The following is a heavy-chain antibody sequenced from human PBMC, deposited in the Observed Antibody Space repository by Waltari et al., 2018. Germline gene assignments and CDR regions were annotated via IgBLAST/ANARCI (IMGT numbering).Heavy chain of an antibody. CDR3: ARGYYGSGSYSHYYYYYYMDV. V-gene: IGHV4-34*01. D-gene: IGHD3-10*01. CDR2: INHSGST. J-gene: IGHJ6*03. CDR1: GGSFSGYY. Sequence: QVQLQQWGAGLLKPSETLSLTCAVYGGSFSGYYWSWIRQPPGKGLECIGEINHSGSTNYNPSLKSRVTISVDTSKNQFSLKLSSVTAADTAVYYCARGYYGSGSYSHYYYYYYMDVWGKGTTVTVSS.